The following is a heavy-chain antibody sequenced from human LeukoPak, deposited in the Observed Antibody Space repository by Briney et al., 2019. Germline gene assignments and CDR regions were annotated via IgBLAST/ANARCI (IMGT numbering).Heavy chain of an antibody. CDR3: AKDGSALTLYSSGWLGE. D-gene: IGHD6-19*01. CDR1: GFTVSSNY. J-gene: IGHJ4*02. CDR2: IYSGGST. V-gene: IGHV3-66*01. Sequence: GESLRLSCAASGFTVSSNYMSWVRQAPGKGLEWVSVIYSGGSTYYADSVKGRFTISRDNSKNTLYLQMNSLRAEDTAVYYCAKDGSALTLYSSGWLGEWGQGTLVTVSS.